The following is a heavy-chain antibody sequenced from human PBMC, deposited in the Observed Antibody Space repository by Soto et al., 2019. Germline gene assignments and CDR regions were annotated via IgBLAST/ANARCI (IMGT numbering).Heavy chain of an antibody. V-gene: IGHV4-39*01. CDR2: IYYSGST. Sequence: SETLSLTCTVSGGSISSSSYYWGWIRQPPGKGLEWIGSIYYSGSTYYNPSLKSRVTISVDTSKNQFSLKLSSVTAADTAVYYCARPVGACSGGSCYRATFDIWGQGTMVTVSS. CDR3: ARPVGACSGGSCYRATFDI. D-gene: IGHD2-15*01. CDR1: GGSISSSSYY. J-gene: IGHJ3*02.